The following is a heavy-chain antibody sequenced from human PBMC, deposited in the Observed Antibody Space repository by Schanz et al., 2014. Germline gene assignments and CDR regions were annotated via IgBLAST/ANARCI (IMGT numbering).Heavy chain of an antibody. CDR2: INPIDGST. V-gene: IGHV1-46*01. CDR1: GFTLTSHF. CDR3: ARGSCTASGCYDAFDL. D-gene: IGHD2-2*01. Sequence: QLVQSGAEVKKPGASVKVSCKASGFTLTSHFMHWLRQAPGQGLEWMGLINPIDGSTTYVWGFHGRLPMTRDTSTTTVYMDLSTRRSEDTAVYYGARGSCTASGCYDAFDLWGQGTLVTVSS. J-gene: IGHJ3*01.